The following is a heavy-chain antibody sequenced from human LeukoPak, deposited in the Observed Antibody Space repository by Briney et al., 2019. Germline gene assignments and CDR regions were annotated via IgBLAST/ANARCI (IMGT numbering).Heavy chain of an antibody. Sequence: ASVKVSCKASGYTFTTYGFSWVRQAPGQGLEWMGWINPYNANTNYAQKLQGRVTMTTDTSTTTAYMELRSLRSDDTAVYYCARDLSDSSGWWLDYWGQGTLVTVSS. D-gene: IGHD6-19*01. J-gene: IGHJ4*02. V-gene: IGHV1-18*01. CDR1: GYTFTTYG. CDR2: INPYNANT. CDR3: ARDLSDSSGWWLDY.